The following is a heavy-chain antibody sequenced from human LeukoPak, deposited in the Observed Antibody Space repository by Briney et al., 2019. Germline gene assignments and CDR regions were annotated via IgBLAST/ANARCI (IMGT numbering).Heavy chain of an antibody. J-gene: IGHJ6*03. CDR3: ARSAGSRYYYYYMDV. CDR2: IYTSGST. V-gene: IGHV4-4*07. Sequence: SETLSLTCTVSGGSISSYYWSWIRQPAGKGLEWIGRIYTSGSTNYNPSLKSRVTISVDTSKNQFSLKLSSVTAADTAVYYCARSAGSRYYYYYMDVWGKGTTVTVSS. CDR1: GGSISSYY. D-gene: IGHD3-10*01.